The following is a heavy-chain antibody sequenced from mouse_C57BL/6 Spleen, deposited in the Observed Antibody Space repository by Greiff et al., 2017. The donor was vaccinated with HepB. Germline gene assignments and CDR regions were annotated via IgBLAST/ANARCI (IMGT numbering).Heavy chain of an antibody. V-gene: IGHV1-52*01. Sequence: QVQLQQPGAELVRPGSSVKLSCKASGYTFTSYWMHWVKQRPIQGLEWIGNIDPSDSETHYNQKFKDKATLTVDKSSSTAYMQLSSLTSEDSAVYYCARFLYYYGSSYVWAMDYWGQGTSVTVSS. CDR1: GYTFTSYW. J-gene: IGHJ4*01. CDR3: ARFLYYYGSSYVWAMDY. D-gene: IGHD1-1*01. CDR2: IDPSDSET.